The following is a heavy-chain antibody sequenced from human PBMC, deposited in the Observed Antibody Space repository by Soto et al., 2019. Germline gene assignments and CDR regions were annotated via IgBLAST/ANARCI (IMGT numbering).Heavy chain of an antibody. J-gene: IGHJ3*01. CDR1: GFSLSTSGVA. CDR3: AHGLCITAGGCEAFDV. V-gene: IGHV2-5*02. D-gene: IGHD3-10*01. Sequence: QITLKESGPTLVKPTQTLTLTCTFSGFSLSTSGVAVGWIRQPPGKALEWLALIYWEDDKRDSPSLTSRLTITXXTXTXXVVLTLTNTHPVDTGTYYCAHGLCITAGGCEAFDVWGQGTMVTVSS. CDR2: IYWEDDK.